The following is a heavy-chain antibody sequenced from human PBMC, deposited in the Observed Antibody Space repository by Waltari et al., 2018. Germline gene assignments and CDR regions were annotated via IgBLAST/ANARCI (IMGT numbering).Heavy chain of an antibody. CDR2: VSGYNVET. CDR1: GYTFKSYA. V-gene: IGHV1-18*01. D-gene: IGHD2-8*01. J-gene: IGHJ4*02. Sequence: VQLVQSETEVKKPGASVMVSCKTSGYTFKSYAFSWVRQAPGQGLEWMGWVSGYNVETFYAQNFQDRLTMTTATSTTTTYMELRNLRSDDTAIYYCARVSTNNGPGDPDYWGQGTLVTVSA. CDR3: ARVSTNNGPGDPDY.